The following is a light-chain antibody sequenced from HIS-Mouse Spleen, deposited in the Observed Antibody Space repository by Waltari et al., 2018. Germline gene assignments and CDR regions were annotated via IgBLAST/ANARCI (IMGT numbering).Light chain of an antibody. CDR1: SPNTGAGYD. J-gene: IGLJ3*02. CDR2: GNS. V-gene: IGLV1-40*01. CDR3: QSYDSSLSGWV. Sequence: QSVLTQPPSVSGAPGQRVTIPCPGSSPNTGAGYDVHWYQQLPGTAPKLLIYGNSNRPSGVPDRFSGSKSGTSASLAITGLQAEDEADYYCQSYDSSLSGWVFGGGTKLTVL.